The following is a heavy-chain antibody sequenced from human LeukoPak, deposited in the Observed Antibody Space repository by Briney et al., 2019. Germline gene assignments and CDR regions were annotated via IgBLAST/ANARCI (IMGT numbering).Heavy chain of an antibody. CDR3: ARDFFHSSDSRPFDY. CDR1: GFNFGAYT. CDR2: IFSRSESI. D-gene: IGHD3-22*01. V-gene: IGHV3-21*01. J-gene: IGHJ4*02. Sequence: RGSLRLSCAASGFNFGAYTINWVRQAPGKGLEWVSCIFSRSESILYADSVKGRFTISRDNAKNSLYLQMDSLRVEDTAVYYCARDFFHSSDSRPFDYWGQGTLVTVSS.